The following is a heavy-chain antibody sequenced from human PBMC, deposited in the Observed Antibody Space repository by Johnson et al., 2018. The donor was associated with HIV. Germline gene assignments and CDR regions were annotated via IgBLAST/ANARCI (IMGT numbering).Heavy chain of an antibody. CDR1: GFTFDDYG. V-gene: IGHV3-20*04. CDR3: ARVLRYFDYRTGPDAFDI. Sequence: VQLVESGGGVVRPGGSLRLSCADSGFTFDDYGMSWVRQAPGKGLEWVSGINWNGTNTGYADSVKGRFTISRDNSKNRLYLQMNRLRAEDTAVYYCARVLRYFDYRTGPDAFDIWGQGTMVTVSS. J-gene: IGHJ3*02. CDR2: INWNGTNT. D-gene: IGHD3-9*01.